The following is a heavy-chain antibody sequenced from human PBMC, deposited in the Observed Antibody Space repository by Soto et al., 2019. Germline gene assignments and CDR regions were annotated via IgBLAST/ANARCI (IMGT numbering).Heavy chain of an antibody. CDR3: AKVNYYDSSGYYGD. J-gene: IGHJ4*02. CDR1: GFTFDDYA. Sequence: RLSCAASGFTFDDYAMHWVRQAPGKGLEWVSGISWNSGSIGYADSVKGRFTISRDNAKNSLYLQMNSLRAEDTALYYCAKVNYYDSSGYYGDWGQGTLVTVSS. D-gene: IGHD3-22*01. CDR2: ISWNSGSI. V-gene: IGHV3-9*01.